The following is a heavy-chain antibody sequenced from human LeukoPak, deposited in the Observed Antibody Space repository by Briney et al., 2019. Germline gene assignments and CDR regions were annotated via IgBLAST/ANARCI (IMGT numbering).Heavy chain of an antibody. J-gene: IGHJ4*02. Sequence: PSETLSLTCSVSGGSVSSSVYYWGWIRQPPGKGLEWIGSLYYSGSTYYNPSLKSRVTMSVDTSKNQFSLKLSSVTAADTAVYFCAGAATSSVDYWGQGTLVTVSS. D-gene: IGHD2-15*01. CDR1: GGSVSSSVYY. CDR2: LYYSGST. CDR3: AGAATSSVDY. V-gene: IGHV4-39*01.